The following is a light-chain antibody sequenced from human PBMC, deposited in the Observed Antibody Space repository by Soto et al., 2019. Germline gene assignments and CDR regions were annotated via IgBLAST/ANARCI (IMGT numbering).Light chain of an antibody. CDR3: RQYYDFRT. CDR1: QSISTW. CDR2: DAS. J-gene: IGKJ1*01. Sequence: DIQMTQSPSTLSATVGDRVTITCRASQSISTWLAWYQRKPGKAPKLLIYDASSLEVGVPSRFSGSGSRTEFTLTISSLQPDDYGTYYCRQYYDFRTFGQGTKVDIK. V-gene: IGKV1-5*01.